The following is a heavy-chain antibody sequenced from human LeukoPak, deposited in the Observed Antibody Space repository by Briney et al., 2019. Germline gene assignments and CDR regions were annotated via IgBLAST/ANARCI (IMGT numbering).Heavy chain of an antibody. D-gene: IGHD3-3*01. Sequence: PGGSLRLSCAASGFTFDDYAMHWVRQAPGKGLEWVSGISWNSGSIGYADSVKGRFTISRDNAKNSLYLQMNSLRAGDTALYYCAKVNLHYDFWSGHYDYWGQGTLVTVSS. V-gene: IGHV3-9*01. CDR3: AKVNLHYDFWSGHYDY. J-gene: IGHJ4*02. CDR2: ISWNSGSI. CDR1: GFTFDDYA.